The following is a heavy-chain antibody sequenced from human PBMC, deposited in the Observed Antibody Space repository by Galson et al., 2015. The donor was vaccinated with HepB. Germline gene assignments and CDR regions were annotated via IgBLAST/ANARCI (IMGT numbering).Heavy chain of an antibody. V-gene: IGHV1-69*13. CDR2: SIPFFGTS. CDR3: ARDNGDYGGPNYYDP. D-gene: IGHD4-17*01. J-gene: IGHJ5*02. CDR1: GITFSRLS. Sequence: SVKVSCKASGITFSRLSVTWVRPAPGQGLEWMGTSIPFFGTSNYAQRFQGRVAMTADESTTTVYMELSSLRSDDTAVYYCARDNGDYGGPNYYDPWGQGTLVTVSS.